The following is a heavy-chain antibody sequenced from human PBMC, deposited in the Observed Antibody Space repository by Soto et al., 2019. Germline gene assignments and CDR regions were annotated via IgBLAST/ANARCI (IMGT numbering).Heavy chain of an antibody. CDR2: IYGSDDK. CDR1: GFSLTTSAVA. Sequence: KESGPTLVKPPQTLTLTCTFSGFSLTTSAVAVGWIRQPPGKALEWLAIIYGSDDKFYSPSLKSRLTITKDTSTNQVVLTMTNMDPVDTATYYCARRYDPYYFDYWGQGTLVTVSS. V-gene: IGHV2-5*01. D-gene: IGHD1-1*01. CDR3: ARRYDPYYFDY. J-gene: IGHJ4*02.